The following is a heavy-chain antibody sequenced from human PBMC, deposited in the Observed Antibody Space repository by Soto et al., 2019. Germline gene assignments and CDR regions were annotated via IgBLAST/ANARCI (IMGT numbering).Heavy chain of an antibody. V-gene: IGHV3-30*03. CDR1: GFTFSSYG. D-gene: IGHD4-17*01. CDR2: ISYDGCNK. J-gene: IGHJ4*02. CDR3: AMSADYGGNAYFDY. Sequence: QVQLVESGGGVVQPGRSLRLSCAASGFTFSSYGMHWVRQAPGKGLEWVAVISYDGCNKYYADSVKGRFTISRDNSKNTLYLQMNSLRAEDTAVYYCAMSADYGGNAYFDYWGQGTLVTVSS.